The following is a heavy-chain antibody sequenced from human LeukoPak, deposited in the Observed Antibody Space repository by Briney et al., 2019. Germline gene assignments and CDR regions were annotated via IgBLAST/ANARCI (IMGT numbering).Heavy chain of an antibody. CDR2: FDPEDGET. D-gene: IGHD3-9*01. Sequence: GASVKVSCTVSGYTLTELSMHWVRQAPGKGLEWVGGFDPEDGETIYAQKFQGRVTMTEDTSTDTAYMELSSLRSEDTAVYYCATNLGVLRYFDWLSPGYYGMDVWGKGTTVTVSS. CDR1: GYTLTELS. J-gene: IGHJ6*04. V-gene: IGHV1-24*01. CDR3: ATNLGVLRYFDWLSPGYYGMDV.